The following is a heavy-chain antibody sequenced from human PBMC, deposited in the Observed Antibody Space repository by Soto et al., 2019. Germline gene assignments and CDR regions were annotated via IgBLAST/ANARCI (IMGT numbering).Heavy chain of an antibody. D-gene: IGHD2-2*01. CDR1: GYTFTNFD. Sequence: QVQLVQSGAEVKKPGASVKVSCKASGYTFTNFDINWVRQAPGQGLEWMGWTNPKRGDAGYAQKFQGRVTRTRETSKSIGYMEVRSLRSEDTAMYYCARINSDCVRTSCHLDYWGQGTLVTVSS. CDR3: ARINSDCVRTSCHLDY. V-gene: IGHV1-8*01. J-gene: IGHJ4*02. CDR2: TNPKRGDA.